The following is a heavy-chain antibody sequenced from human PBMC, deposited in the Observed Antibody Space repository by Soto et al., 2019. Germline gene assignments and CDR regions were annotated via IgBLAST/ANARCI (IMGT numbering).Heavy chain of an antibody. CDR2: IYYSGST. J-gene: IGHJ5*02. D-gene: IGHD3-3*01. CDR1: GGSISSYY. Sequence: PSETLSLTCTVSGGSISSYYWSWIRQPPGKGLEWIGYIYYSGSTNYNPSLKSRVTISVDTSKNQFSLKLSSVTAADTAVYYCARASPYDFWSGYSNWFDPWGQGTLVTVSS. CDR3: ARASPYDFWSGYSNWFDP. V-gene: IGHV4-59*01.